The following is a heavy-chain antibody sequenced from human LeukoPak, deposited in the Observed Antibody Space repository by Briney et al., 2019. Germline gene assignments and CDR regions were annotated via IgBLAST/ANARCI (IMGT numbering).Heavy chain of an antibody. Sequence: GASVKVSCKASGYTFTSYGISWVRQAPGQGLEWMGRIIPILGTANYAQKFQGRVTITADESTSTAYMELSSLRSEDTAVYYCAREDHGSGIRGYYYYMDVWGKGTTVTVSS. CDR1: GYTFTSYG. V-gene: IGHV1-69*11. D-gene: IGHD3-10*01. CDR3: AREDHGSGIRGYYYYMDV. J-gene: IGHJ6*03. CDR2: IIPILGTA.